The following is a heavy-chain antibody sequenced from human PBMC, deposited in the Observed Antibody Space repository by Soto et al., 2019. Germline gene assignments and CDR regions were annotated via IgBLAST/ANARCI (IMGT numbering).Heavy chain of an antibody. D-gene: IGHD6-6*01. Sequence: GGSLKFCCKGSGYSFTSYWIGWVRQMPGKGLEWMGIIYPGDSDTRYSPSSQGQVTISADKSISTAYLQWSSLKASDTAMYYCARHKAGIAARPNYYGMDVWGQGTTVTVSS. CDR1: GYSFTSYW. V-gene: IGHV5-51*01. CDR2: IYPGDSDT. CDR3: ARHKAGIAARPNYYGMDV. J-gene: IGHJ6*02.